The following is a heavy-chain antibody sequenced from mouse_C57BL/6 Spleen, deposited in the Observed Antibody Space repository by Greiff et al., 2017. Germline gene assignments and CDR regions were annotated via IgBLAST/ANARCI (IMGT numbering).Heavy chain of an antibody. D-gene: IGHD2-1*01. J-gene: IGHJ2*01. Sequence: EVKLQESGGDLVKPGGSLKLSCAASGFTFSSYGMSWVRQTPDKRLEWVATISSGGSYTYYPDSVKGRFTISRDNAKNTLYLQMSSLKSEDTAMYYCARQDYGNYDYFDYWGQGTTLTVSS. CDR2: ISSGGSYT. V-gene: IGHV5-6*01. CDR3: ARQDYGNYDYFDY. CDR1: GFTFSSYG.